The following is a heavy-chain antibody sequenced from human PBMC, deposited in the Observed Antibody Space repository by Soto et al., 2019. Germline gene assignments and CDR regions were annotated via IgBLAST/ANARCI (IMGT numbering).Heavy chain of an antibody. CDR2: ISSSSSTI. V-gene: IGHV3-48*02. D-gene: IGHD2-2*01. CDR1: GFTFSSYS. J-gene: IGHJ6*02. CDR3: ARSSDIVLVPAAIQYYYYYYGMDV. Sequence: EVQLVESGGGLVQPGGSLRLSCAASGFTFSSYSMNWVRQAPGKGLEWVSYISSSSSTIYYADSVKGRFTISRDNAKNSLYLQMNSLRDEDTAVYYCARSSDIVLVPAAIQYYYYYYGMDVRGQGTTVTVSS.